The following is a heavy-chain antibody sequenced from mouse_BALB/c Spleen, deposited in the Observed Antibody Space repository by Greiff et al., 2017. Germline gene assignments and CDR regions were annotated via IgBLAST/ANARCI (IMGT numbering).Heavy chain of an antibody. CDR2: ISPGNSDT. J-gene: IGHJ3*01. Sequence: VQLKESGTVLARPGASVKMSCKASGYSFTSYWMHWVKQRPGQGLEWIGAISPGNSDTSYNQKFKGKATLTAVTSASTAYMELSSLTNEDSAVYYCTRTSNWDVGLAYWGQGTLVTVSA. D-gene: IGHD4-1*01. CDR1: GYSFTSYW. V-gene: IGHV1-5*01. CDR3: TRTSNWDVGLAY.